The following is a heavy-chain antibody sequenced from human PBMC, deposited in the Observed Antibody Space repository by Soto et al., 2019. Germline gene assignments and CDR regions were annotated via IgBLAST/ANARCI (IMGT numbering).Heavy chain of an antibody. CDR1: GSMFSAYT. CDR3: ATPYYYNH. CDR2: ITSNSDHI. J-gene: IGHJ4*02. Sequence: LRLSCAASGSMFSAYTMSWVRQAPGKGLEWLSSITSNSDHIDYADSVRGRFTVSRDNARKSLYLQMDSLGAEDTGVYYCATPYYYNHWGPGTLVTVSS. V-gene: IGHV3-21*01.